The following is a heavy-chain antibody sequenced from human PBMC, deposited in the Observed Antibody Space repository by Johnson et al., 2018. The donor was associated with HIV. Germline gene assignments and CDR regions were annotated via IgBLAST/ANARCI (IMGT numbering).Heavy chain of an antibody. Sequence: QEQLVESGGGVVQPGRSLRLSCAASGFTFSNYGMHWVRQAPGKGLEWVTFIRYDGIIKYYAESVKGRFTISRDNSKNTLSLQMNSLRAEDTAVYYCAREMATIRGYAFDIWGHGTMVTVSS. J-gene: IGHJ3*02. CDR3: AREMATIRGYAFDI. D-gene: IGHD5-24*01. CDR1: GFTFSNYG. V-gene: IGHV3-30*02. CDR2: IRYDGIIK.